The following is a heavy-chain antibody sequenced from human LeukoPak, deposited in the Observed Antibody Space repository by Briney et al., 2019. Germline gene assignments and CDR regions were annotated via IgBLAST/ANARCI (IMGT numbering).Heavy chain of an antibody. J-gene: IGHJ6*04. V-gene: IGHV4-38-2*01. CDR1: GFSISSGYY. Sequence: SETLSLTCAVSGFSISSGYYWGWIRQPPGKGLEWIGSMSHNRGTYYNSSLKSRVTISMDTSKNQFSLRLSSVTAADTAVYYCAGYYASGVSVYDYFGMDVWGKGTTVTVSS. D-gene: IGHD3-10*01. CDR3: AGYYASGVSVYDYFGMDV. CDR2: MSHNRGT.